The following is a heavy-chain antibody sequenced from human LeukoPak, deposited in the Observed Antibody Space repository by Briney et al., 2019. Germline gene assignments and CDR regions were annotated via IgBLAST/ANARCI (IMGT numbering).Heavy chain of an antibody. CDR3: ARLTTVTSFDY. Sequence: SETLSLTCIVSGYSISSGYYWGWIRQPPGKGLEWIGIIHHSGSTHYNPSLKSRVTISQDTSKNQFSLRLSSVTAADTAVFYCARLTTVTSFDYWGQGTLVTVSS. J-gene: IGHJ4*02. CDR2: IHHSGST. CDR1: GYSISSGYY. V-gene: IGHV4-38-2*02. D-gene: IGHD4-17*01.